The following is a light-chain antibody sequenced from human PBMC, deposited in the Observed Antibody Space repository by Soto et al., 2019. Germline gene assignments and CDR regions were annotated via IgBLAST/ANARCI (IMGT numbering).Light chain of an antibody. CDR1: QDISSW. J-gene: IGKJ5*01. CDR2: AAS. CDR3: QQANSFPIT. V-gene: IGKV1-12*01. Sequence: DIQMTQSPSSLSASVGDRVTITCRASQDISSWLGWYQQKPGQAPKLLVYAASSLQSGVPSRFSGSGSGTDFTLRISSLQPEDFATYYCQQANSFPITFGQGTRLEIK.